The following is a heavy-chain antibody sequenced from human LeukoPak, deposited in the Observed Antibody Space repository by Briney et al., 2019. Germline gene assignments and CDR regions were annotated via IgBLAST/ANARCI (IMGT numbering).Heavy chain of an antibody. V-gene: IGHV4-34*01. CDR3: ARGNANIVVVPAAIRYYYYMDV. CDR1: GGSFSGYY. D-gene: IGHD2-2*01. J-gene: IGHJ6*03. CDR2: VNHSGST. Sequence: SETLSLTCAVYGGSFSGYYWSWIRQPPGKGLEWIGEVNHSGSTNYNPSLKSRVTISVDTSKNQFSLKLSSVTAADTAVYYCARGNANIVVVPAAIRYYYYMDVWAKGPRSPSP.